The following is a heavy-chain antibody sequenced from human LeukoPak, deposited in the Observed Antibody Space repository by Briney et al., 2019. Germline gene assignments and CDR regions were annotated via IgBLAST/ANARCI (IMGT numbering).Heavy chain of an antibody. J-gene: IGHJ6*02. CDR1: GFTFSSYG. CDR3: AAQGYCSGCSCNRNYYGMDV. D-gene: IGHD2-15*01. Sequence: GGSLRLSCAASGFTFSSYGMHWVRQAPGKGLEWVAVISYDGSNKYYEDSVKGRFTISRDNSKNTLYLQMNSLRAEDTAVYYCAAQGYCSGCSCNRNYYGMDVWGQGTTVTVSS. CDR2: ISYDGSNK. V-gene: IGHV3-30*03.